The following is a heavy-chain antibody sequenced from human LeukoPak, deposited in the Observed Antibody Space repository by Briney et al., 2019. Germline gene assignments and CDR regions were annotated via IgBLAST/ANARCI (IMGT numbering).Heavy chain of an antibody. Sequence: SETLSLTCTVSGASIGSSLYFWGWFRQPPGKGLEWIGSIYYRPTTYYNPSLKSRGTISLDTSNNQFSLKLTSVTAADTAFYYCARGRNWNFQAYFDYWGLGSLVSVSS. J-gene: IGHJ4*02. V-gene: IGHV4-39*07. CDR1: GASIGSSLYF. CDR2: IYYRPTT. D-gene: IGHD1-1*01. CDR3: ARGRNWNFQAYFDY.